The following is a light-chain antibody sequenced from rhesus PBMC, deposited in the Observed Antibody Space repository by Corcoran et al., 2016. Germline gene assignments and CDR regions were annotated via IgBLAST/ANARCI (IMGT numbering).Light chain of an antibody. Sequence: QAALTQPRSVSGSPGQSATISCTGTGSDIGSYHFVSWYQHLPGTAPQLLIFDVTKRPSGVSDRSSGSKSGNTASLTLPGLQAEDGTDYFCFSYAGTFSFYVFGGGTRLTVL. CDR3: FSYAGTFSFYV. CDR1: GSDIGSYHF. J-gene: IGLJ1*01. V-gene: IGLV2-32*01. CDR2: DVT.